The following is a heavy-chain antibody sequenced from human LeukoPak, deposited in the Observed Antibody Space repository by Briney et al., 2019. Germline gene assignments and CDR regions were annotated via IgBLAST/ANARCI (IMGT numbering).Heavy chain of an antibody. D-gene: IGHD6-13*01. CDR3: ARGPLYSGYTRPARVAAAGTLAD. V-gene: IGHV1-2*02. CDR1: GYTFTGYY. CDR2: INPNSGGT. Sequence: ASVKVSCKASGYTFTGYYMHWVRQAPGQGLEWMGWINPNSGGTNYAQKFQGRVTMTRDTSISTAYMELSRLRSDDTAVYYCARGPLYSGYTRPARVAAAGTLADWGQGTLVTVSS. J-gene: IGHJ4*02.